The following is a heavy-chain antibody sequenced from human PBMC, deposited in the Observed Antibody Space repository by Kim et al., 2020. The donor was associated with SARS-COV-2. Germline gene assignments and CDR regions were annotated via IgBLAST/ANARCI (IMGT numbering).Heavy chain of an antibody. CDR3: ASAEYYGSGSQWSSRNHYYYYYYMDV. V-gene: IGHV1-69*13. J-gene: IGHJ6*03. CDR1: GGTFSSYA. Sequence: SVKVSCKASGGTFSSYAISWVRQAPGQGLEWMGGIIPIFGTANYAQKFQGRVTITADESTSTAYMELSSLRSEDTAVYYCASAEYYGSGSQWSSRNHYYYYYYMDVWGKGTTVTVSS. CDR2: IIPIFGTA. D-gene: IGHD3-10*01.